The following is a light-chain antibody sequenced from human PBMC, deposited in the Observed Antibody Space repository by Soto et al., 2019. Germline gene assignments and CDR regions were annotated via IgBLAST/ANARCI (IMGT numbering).Light chain of an antibody. V-gene: IGKV1-5*01. Sequence: PSTLSASVGDRVTITLRASQSISSWLAWYQQKPGKAPKLLIYDASSLESGVPSRFSGSGSGTEFTLTISSLQPDDFATYYCQQYNSYSPLWTFGQGTKVDI. CDR2: DAS. CDR1: QSISSW. J-gene: IGKJ1*01. CDR3: QQYNSYSPLWT.